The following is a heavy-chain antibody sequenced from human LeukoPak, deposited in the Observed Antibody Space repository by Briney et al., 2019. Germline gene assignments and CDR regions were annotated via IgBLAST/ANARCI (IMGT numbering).Heavy chain of an antibody. V-gene: IGHV3-74*01. CDR1: GFTFSSYW. CDR3: PRDLLPAAGEYYFDY. D-gene: IGHD6-13*01. J-gene: IGHJ4*02. CDR2: INSDGSST. Sequence: GGSLRVSCAASGFTFSSYWMHWVRQVPGKGLVWVSRINSDGSSTSYADSVKGRFTISRDNSKNTLYLQMNSLRAEDTAVYYCPRDLLPAAGEYYFDYWGQGTLVTVSS.